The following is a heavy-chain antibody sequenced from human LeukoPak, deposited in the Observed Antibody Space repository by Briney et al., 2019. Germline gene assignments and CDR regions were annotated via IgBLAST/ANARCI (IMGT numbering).Heavy chain of an antibody. V-gene: IGHV3-23*01. J-gene: IGHJ4*02. D-gene: IGHD5-12*01. Sequence: GGSLRLSCAASGFTLSTYAMSWVRQTPGKGLEWVAATSSSDAGTYHADSVRGRFTISRDNSKNTLYLQMNSLRAEDTAVYYCAKVLRPHGYSGYELDYWGQGTLVTVSS. CDR3: AKVLRPHGYSGYELDY. CDR1: GFTLSTYA. CDR2: TSSSDAGT.